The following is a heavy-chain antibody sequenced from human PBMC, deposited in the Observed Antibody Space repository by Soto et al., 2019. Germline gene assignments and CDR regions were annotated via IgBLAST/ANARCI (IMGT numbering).Heavy chain of an antibody. D-gene: IGHD3-3*01. CDR2: IYHGGGT. V-gene: IGHV4-4*02. CDR3: ATGNVDSMLES. J-gene: IGHJ4*02. CDR1: GGSISSRDW. Sequence: SETLSLTCSVSGGSISSRDWWTWVRQAPAKGLEWIGKIYHGGGTNFSPSLRGRVNISIDKSRKFFSLTLNSVTAADTAIYFCATGNVDSMLESWGRGTLVTVSS.